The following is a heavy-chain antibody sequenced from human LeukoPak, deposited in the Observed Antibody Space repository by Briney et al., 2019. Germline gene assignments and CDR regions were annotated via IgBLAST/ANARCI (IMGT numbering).Heavy chain of an antibody. CDR1: GFTFSSYW. V-gene: IGHV3-48*04. Sequence: GGSLRLSCAASGFTFSSYWMSWVRQAPGRGLEWVSYITSSGSNGYYADSVKGRFTISRDSAKNSLYLQMNSLRANDTAVYYCVKEAGTDWGQGTLVTVSS. J-gene: IGHJ4*02. CDR2: ITSSGSNG. D-gene: IGHD1-1*01. CDR3: VKEAGTD.